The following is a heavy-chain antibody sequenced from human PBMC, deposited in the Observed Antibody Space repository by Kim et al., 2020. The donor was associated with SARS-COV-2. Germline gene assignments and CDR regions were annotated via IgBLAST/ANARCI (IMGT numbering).Heavy chain of an antibody. CDR2: INHSGST. J-gene: IGHJ3*02. Sequence: SETLSLTCAVYGGSFSGYYWSWIRQPPGKGLEWIGEINHSGSTNYNPSLKSRVTISVDTSKNQFSLKLSSVTAADTAVYYCARGLSQGVVPAANDAFDIWGQGTMVTVSS. CDR1: GGSFSGYY. V-gene: IGHV4-34*01. D-gene: IGHD2-2*01. CDR3: ARGLSQGVVPAANDAFDI.